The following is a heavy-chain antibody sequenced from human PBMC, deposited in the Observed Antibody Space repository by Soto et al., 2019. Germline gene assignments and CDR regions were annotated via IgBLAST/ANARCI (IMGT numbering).Heavy chain of an antibody. Sequence: GGSLRLSCAASGFTFSSYWMHWVRQAPGKGLEWVGRNRNKANSYTTEYAASVKGRFTISRDDSKNSLYLQMNSLRTEDTAVYFCVRALVTAMGPYYFDYWGQGTLVTVSS. CDR3: VRALVTAMGPYYFDY. V-gene: IGHV3-72*01. J-gene: IGHJ4*02. CDR2: NRNKANSYTT. CDR1: GFTFSSYW. D-gene: IGHD2-21*02.